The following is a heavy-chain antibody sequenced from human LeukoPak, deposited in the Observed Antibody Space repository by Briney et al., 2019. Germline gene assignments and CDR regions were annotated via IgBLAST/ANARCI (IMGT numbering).Heavy chain of an antibody. Sequence: GGSLRLSWADSRFTGSSNYMSWVRQAPGKGLEWVSVIYSGGSTYYADSVKGRFIISRDNSKNTLYLQMNSLRAEDTAVYYCARVDYGDYGFGYWGQGTLVTVSS. CDR1: RFTGSSNY. V-gene: IGHV3-66*01. J-gene: IGHJ4*02. CDR2: IYSGGST. D-gene: IGHD4-17*01. CDR3: ARVDYGDYGFGY.